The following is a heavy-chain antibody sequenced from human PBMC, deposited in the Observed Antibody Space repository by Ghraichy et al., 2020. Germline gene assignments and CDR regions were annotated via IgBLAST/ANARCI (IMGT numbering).Heavy chain of an antibody. D-gene: IGHD3-9*01. Sequence: LSLTCAAFGFTFSDAWMTWVRQAPGKGLEWVATINQDGNNQYYVDSVKGRFTVSRDNARTSVFLQMNSLRVEDTALYYCASFDVEKTWGQGTLVTVSS. CDR2: INQDGNNQ. J-gene: IGHJ4*02. CDR3: ASFDVEKT. CDR1: GFTFSDAW. V-gene: IGHV3-7*01.